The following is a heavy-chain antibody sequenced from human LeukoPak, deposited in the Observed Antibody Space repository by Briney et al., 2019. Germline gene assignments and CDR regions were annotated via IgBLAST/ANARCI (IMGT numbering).Heavy chain of an antibody. Sequence: ASVKVSCKASGYTFTGYYMHWVRQAPGQGLEWMGWIDPNSGGTNYAQKFQGRVTMTRDTSISTAYMELSRLRSDDTAVYYCASLDIVATIEQQLVLGYWGQGTLVTVSS. CDR2: IDPNSGGT. CDR3: ASLDIVATIEQQLVLGY. CDR1: GYTFTGYY. V-gene: IGHV1-2*02. J-gene: IGHJ4*02. D-gene: IGHD5-12*01.